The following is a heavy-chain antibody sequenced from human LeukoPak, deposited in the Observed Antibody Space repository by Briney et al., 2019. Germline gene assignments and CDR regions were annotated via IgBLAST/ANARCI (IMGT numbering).Heavy chain of an antibody. V-gene: IGHV3-7*01. CDR2: IKQDGSEK. D-gene: IGHD5-18*01. CDR1: GFTFSSYA. J-gene: IGHJ4*02. Sequence: GGSLRLSCAASGFTFSSYAMSWVRQAPGKGLEWVANIKQDGSEKYHVDSVKGRFTISRDNAKNSLYLQMNSLRAEDTAVYYCARDTGSYGYWGQGTLVTVSS. CDR3: ARDTGSYGY.